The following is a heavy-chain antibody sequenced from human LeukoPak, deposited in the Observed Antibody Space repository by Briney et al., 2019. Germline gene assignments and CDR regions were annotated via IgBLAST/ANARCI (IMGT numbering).Heavy chain of an antibody. CDR1: GFTFSSYA. V-gene: IGHV3-23*01. CDR3: AKDSHSTPYSSSSKTKPHYYMDV. Sequence: SGGSLRLSCAASGFTFSSYAMSWVRQAPGKGLEWVAAISGSGGSTYYADSVKGRFTISRDNSKNTLYLQINSLRAEDTAVYYCAKDSHSTPYSSSSKTKPHYYMDVWGKGTTVTVSS. D-gene: IGHD6-6*01. CDR2: ISGSGGST. J-gene: IGHJ6*03.